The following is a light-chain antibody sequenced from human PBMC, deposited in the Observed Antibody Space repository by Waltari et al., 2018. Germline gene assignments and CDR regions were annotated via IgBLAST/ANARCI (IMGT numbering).Light chain of an antibody. CDR3: QHRSNLIT. V-gene: IGKV3-11*01. J-gene: IGKJ5*01. CDR1: QSGGSN. CDR2: DVS. Sequence: EIVLTQSPATLSLSPGERATLSCRASQSGGSNLAWYQQNSGQAPGLLIYDVSRRATGTPARFSGSGSGTDFTLTISSLEPEDFAVYYCQHRSNLITFGQGTRLEIK.